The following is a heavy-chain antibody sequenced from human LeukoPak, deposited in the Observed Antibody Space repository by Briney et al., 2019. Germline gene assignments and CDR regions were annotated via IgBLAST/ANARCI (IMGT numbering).Heavy chain of an antibody. Sequence: GGSLRLSCAASGFTFSDYYMNWIRQAPGKGLEWVSYISSSGDITYYADSVRGRFTISRDNTKNSLYLQMNSLRAEDTAVYYCARDPFMTTGWGIDYWGQGTLVTVSS. V-gene: IGHV3-11*01. D-gene: IGHD4-17*01. CDR2: ISSSGDIT. CDR1: GFTFSDYY. J-gene: IGHJ4*01. CDR3: ARDPFMTTGWGIDY.